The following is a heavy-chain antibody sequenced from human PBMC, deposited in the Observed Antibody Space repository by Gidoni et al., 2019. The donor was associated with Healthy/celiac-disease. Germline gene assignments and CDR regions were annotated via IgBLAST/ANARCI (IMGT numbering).Heavy chain of an antibody. V-gene: IGHV3-7*03. CDR2: IKQDGSEK. D-gene: IGHD3-3*01. CDR1: GFTFSRYW. CDR3: ARDRRFLEWLHTDYDIDY. J-gene: IGHJ4*02. Sequence: EVQLVESGGGLVQPGGSLRLSCAAAGFTFSRYWMSWVRQAPGKGLEWVANIKQDGSEKYYVDSVKGRFTISRDNAKNSLYLQMNSLRAEDTAVYYCARDRRFLEWLHTDYDIDYWGQGTLVTVSS.